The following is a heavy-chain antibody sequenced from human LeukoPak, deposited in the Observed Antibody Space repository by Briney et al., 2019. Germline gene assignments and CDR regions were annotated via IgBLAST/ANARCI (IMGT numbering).Heavy chain of an antibody. Sequence: GGSLRLSCAASGFTFDDYAMHWVRQAPGKGLEGVSGISWNSGSIGYADSVKGRFTISRDNAKNSLYLQMNSLRAEDTAVYYCARDRSWGFDYWGQGPLVPVSS. CDR2: ISWNSGSI. CDR3: ARDRSWGFDY. CDR1: GFTFDDYA. V-gene: IGHV3-9*01. D-gene: IGHD1-26*01. J-gene: IGHJ4*02.